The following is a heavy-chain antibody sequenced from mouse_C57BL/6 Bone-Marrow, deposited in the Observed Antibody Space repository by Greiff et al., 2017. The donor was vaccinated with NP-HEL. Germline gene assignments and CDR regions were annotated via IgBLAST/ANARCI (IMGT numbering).Heavy chain of an antibody. CDR1: GFTFSDYG. V-gene: IGHV5-17*01. CDR3: ARGGTTWSFDY. J-gene: IGHJ2*01. CDR2: ISSGSSTI. Sequence: EVQVVESGGGLVKPGGSLKLSCAASGFTFSDYGMHWVRQAPEKGLEWVAYISSGSSTIYYADTVKGGFTISRDHDKNTLFLQMTSLRSEDTAMYYCARGGTTWSFDYWGQGTTLTVSS. D-gene: IGHD1-1*01.